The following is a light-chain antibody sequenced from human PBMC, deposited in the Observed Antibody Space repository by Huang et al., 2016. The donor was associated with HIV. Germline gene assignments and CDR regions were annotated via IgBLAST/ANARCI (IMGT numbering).Light chain of an antibody. CDR2: KAS. J-gene: IGKJ4*01. Sequence: DIQMTQSPSTLSASVGDRVTFTCRASESISSWLAWYQQKPGKAPKLLIDKASTLESGVPSRFSGSGSGTEFTLTISSLQPDDFATYYCQQYNDYSPLTFGGGTKVEIK. CDR1: ESISSW. V-gene: IGKV1-5*03. CDR3: QQYNDYSPLT.